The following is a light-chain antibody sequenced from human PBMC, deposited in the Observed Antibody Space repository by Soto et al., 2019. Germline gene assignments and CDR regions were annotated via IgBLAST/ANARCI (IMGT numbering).Light chain of an antibody. J-gene: IGKJ3*01. V-gene: IGKV1-5*03. CDR3: QQYNSYPFT. Sequence: DIQMTQSPSTLSASVGDRVTITCRASQSISVWLAWYQQKPGKAPNLLIYKASSLESGVPSRFSGSGSGTEFTLTISSLQPDDFATYYCQQYNSYPFTFGPGTKVDIK. CDR1: QSISVW. CDR2: KAS.